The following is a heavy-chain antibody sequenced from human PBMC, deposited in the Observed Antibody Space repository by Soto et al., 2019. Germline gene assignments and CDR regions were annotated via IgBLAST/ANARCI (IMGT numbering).Heavy chain of an antibody. J-gene: IGHJ2*01. CDR1: GYTDNTYG. CDR3: ATVNPYYYFDL. V-gene: IGHV1-18*01. D-gene: IGHD4-17*01. CDR2: ISAYNGNT. Sequence: QVQLVQSGTEVKKPGASVKVSCKASGYTDNTYGITWVRQAPGQGLEWMGWISAYNGNTTYAEKFQGRVTMTADTSTSTGYMELRSLTSDDTAVYYCATVNPYYYFDLWGRGTLVTVSS.